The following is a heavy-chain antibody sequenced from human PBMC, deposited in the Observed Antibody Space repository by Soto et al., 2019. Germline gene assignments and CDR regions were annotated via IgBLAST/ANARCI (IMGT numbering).Heavy chain of an antibody. CDR2: IIPIFGTA. V-gene: IGHV1-69*13. CDR1: GGTFSSYA. Sequence: ASVKVSCKASGGTFSSYAISWVRQAPGQGLEWMGGIIPIFGTANYAQNFQGRVTITADESTSTAYMELSSLRSEDTAVYYCARFSGAEEDYYYYYYGMDVWGQGTTVTVSS. J-gene: IGHJ6*02. D-gene: IGHD1-26*01. CDR3: ARFSGAEEDYYYYYYGMDV.